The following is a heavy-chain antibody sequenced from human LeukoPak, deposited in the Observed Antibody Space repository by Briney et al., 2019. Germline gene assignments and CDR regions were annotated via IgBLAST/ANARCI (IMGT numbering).Heavy chain of an antibody. CDR3: TTEYRDSSGWYGAFDI. Sequence: GGSLRLSCAASGFISTNAWMSWVRQAPGEGLEWVGRIKSKTDGGATDFAAPVKGRFTISRDDSKNTQYLQMNSLKIEDTAVYYCTTEYRDSSGWYGAFDIWGQGTMVTVSS. CDR2: IKSKTDGGAT. V-gene: IGHV3-15*01. CDR1: GFISTNAW. D-gene: IGHD6-19*01. J-gene: IGHJ3*02.